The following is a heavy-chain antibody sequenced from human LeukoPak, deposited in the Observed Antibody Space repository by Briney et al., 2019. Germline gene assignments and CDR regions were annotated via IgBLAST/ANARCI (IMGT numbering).Heavy chain of an antibody. D-gene: IGHD1-1*01. J-gene: IGHJ4*02. CDR1: GFTVSSNF. Sequence: GGSLRLSCAASGFTVSSNFMYWVRQAPGKGLEWVSVIQSGGATNYADSVKGRFTISRDNSKNTVYLEMNSLRAEDTAVYYCARENPTEAFEYWGQGTLVTVSS. CDR3: ARENPTEAFEY. CDR2: IQSGGAT. V-gene: IGHV3-53*01.